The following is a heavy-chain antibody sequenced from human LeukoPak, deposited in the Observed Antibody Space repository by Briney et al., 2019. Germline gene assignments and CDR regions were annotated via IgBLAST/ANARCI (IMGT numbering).Heavy chain of an antibody. J-gene: IGHJ3*02. CDR1: GYTFASYD. D-gene: IGHD1-26*01. CDR3: ARGQIVGADEEAFDI. Sequence: ASVKVSCKASGYTFASYDINWVRLATGQGLEWMGWMNPNSGNTGYAQKFQGRVTMTRNTSISTAYMELSSLRSEDTAVYYCARGQIVGADEEAFDIWGQGTMVTVSS. CDR2: MNPNSGNT. V-gene: IGHV1-8*01.